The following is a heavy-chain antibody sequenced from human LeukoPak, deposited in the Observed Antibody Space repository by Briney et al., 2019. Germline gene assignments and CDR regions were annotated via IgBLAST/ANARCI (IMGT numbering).Heavy chain of an antibody. D-gene: IGHD6-19*01. J-gene: IGHJ5*02. Sequence: KPSETLSLTCTVSGYSISSGYYWGWVRQPPGKGLEWVGSIYHSGSTYYNPSLKSRVTISVDTSKNQFSLKLSSVTAADTAVYYCARGRYSSGWYNRFDPWGQGTLVTVSS. CDR1: GYSISSGYY. V-gene: IGHV4-38-2*02. CDR3: ARGRYSSGWYNRFDP. CDR2: IYHSGST.